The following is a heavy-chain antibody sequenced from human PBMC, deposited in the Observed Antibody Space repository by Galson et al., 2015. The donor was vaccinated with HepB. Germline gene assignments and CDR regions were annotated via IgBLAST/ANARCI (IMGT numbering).Heavy chain of an antibody. CDR3: ARGRNLGV. J-gene: IGHJ6*02. CDR2: IKEDGSEK. V-gene: IGHV3-7*03. Sequence: SLRLSCAASGFTFGSFWMSWVRQAPGKGLEWVANIKEDGSEKYYVDSVKGRFTISRDNAKNSLFLQMNSLRAEDTAVYYCARGRNLGVWGQGTTVTVSS. CDR1: GFTFGSFW. D-gene: IGHD1-14*01.